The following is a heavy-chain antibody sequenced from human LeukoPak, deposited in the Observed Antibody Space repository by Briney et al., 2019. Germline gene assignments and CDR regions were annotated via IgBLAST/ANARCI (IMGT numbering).Heavy chain of an antibody. J-gene: IGHJ4*02. CDR3: ARSLVGYYDSSIY. V-gene: IGHV7-4-1*02. Sequence: ASVKVSCKASGYSFSNYAMNWVRQAPGQGLEWMGWINTNTGNPTYAQGFTGRFVFSLDTSVSTAYLQISSLKAEDTAVYYCARSLVGYYDSSIYWGQGTLVTVSS. D-gene: IGHD3-22*01. CDR1: GYSFSNYA. CDR2: INTNTGNP.